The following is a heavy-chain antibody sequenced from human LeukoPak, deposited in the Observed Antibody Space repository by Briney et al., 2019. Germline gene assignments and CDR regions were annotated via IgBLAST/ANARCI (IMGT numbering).Heavy chain of an antibody. CDR2: INWNGGST. V-gene: IGHV3-20*04. CDR3: ARSLPPDAFDI. CDR1: GFTFGDYG. J-gene: IGHJ3*02. Sequence: GGSLRLSCAASGFTFGDYGMSWVRQAPGKGLEWVSGINWNGGSTAYADSVKGRLTISRDNAKNSLYLQMNSLRAEDTALYYCARSLPPDAFDIWGQGTMVTVSS.